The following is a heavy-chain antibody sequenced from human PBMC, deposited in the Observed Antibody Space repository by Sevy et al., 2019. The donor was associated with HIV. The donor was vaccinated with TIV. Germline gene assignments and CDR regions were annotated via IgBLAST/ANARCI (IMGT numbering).Heavy chain of an antibody. Sequence: GGSLRLSCAASGFTFNIYSMNWVRQAPGKGLEWXXXXSXGSSYIFYADSVKGRFTISRDNAKNSLYLQMNSLRAEDTAVYYCARGRGDPRAXCFDXWGQGTLVTVSS. CDR1: GFTFNIYS. CDR3: ARGRGDPRAXCFDX. V-gene: IGHV3-21*01. J-gene: IGHJ4*02. CDR2: XSXGSSYI. D-gene: IGHD2-21*02.